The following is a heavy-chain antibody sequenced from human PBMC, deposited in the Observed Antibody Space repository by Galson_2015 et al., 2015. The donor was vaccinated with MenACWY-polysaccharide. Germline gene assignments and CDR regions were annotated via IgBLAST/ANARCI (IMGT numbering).Heavy chain of an antibody. CDR2: ISASGGST. Sequence: LRLSCAASGFTFSNYALSWVRQAPGKGLEWVSVISASGGSTHYADSVKGRFSISRDNSRNTLYLQMNSLRAEDTAVFYCAKSPHYGGNSIDYWGQGTLVTVSS. D-gene: IGHD4-23*01. CDR1: GFTFSNYA. J-gene: IGHJ4*02. CDR3: AKSPHYGGNSIDY. V-gene: IGHV3-23*01.